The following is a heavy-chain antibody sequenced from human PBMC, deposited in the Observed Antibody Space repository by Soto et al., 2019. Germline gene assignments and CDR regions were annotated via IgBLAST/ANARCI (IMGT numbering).Heavy chain of an antibody. Sequence: QLQLQESGPGLVKPSETLSLTCTVSGGSISSSSYYWGWIRQPPGKGLEWIGSIYYSGSTYYNPSLQSRVTISVDTSKNQFSLKLSSVTAADTAVYYCARRREYSGYDGYWGQGTLVTVSS. CDR1: GGSISSSSYY. J-gene: IGHJ4*02. CDR2: IYYSGST. CDR3: ARRREYSGYDGY. D-gene: IGHD5-12*01. V-gene: IGHV4-39*01.